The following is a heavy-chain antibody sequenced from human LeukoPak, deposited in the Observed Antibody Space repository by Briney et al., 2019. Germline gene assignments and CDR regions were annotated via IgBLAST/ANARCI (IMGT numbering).Heavy chain of an antibody. Sequence: SETLSLTCTVSGGSISSYYWSWIRQPPGKGLEWIGYIYYSGSTNYNPSLKSRVTISVDTSRNQFSLKLSSVTAADTAVYYCARYTYYDILTAYYYFDYWGQGTLVTVSS. CDR2: IYYSGST. J-gene: IGHJ4*02. CDR3: ARYTYYDILTAYYYFDY. V-gene: IGHV4-59*08. D-gene: IGHD3-9*01. CDR1: GGSISSYY.